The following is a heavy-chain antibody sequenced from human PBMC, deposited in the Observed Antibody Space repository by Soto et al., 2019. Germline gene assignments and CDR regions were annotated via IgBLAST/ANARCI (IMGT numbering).Heavy chain of an antibody. CDR2: IIPIFGTA. CDR1: GCTFSSYA. CDR3: ARLKQQLDGDVY. Sequence: SVRVSCKASGCTFSSYAISWVRQAPGQGLEWMGGIIPIFGTANYAQKLQGRVTITADESTSTAYMELSSLRSEDTAVYYCARLKQQLDGDVYWGQGTLVTVSS. J-gene: IGHJ4*02. V-gene: IGHV1-69*13. D-gene: IGHD6-13*01.